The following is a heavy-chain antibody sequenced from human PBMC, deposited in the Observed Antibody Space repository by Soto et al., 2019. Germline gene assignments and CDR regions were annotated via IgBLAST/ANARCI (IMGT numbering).Heavy chain of an antibody. D-gene: IGHD6-19*01. CDR3: ARLDRDQLAALYYYYYVDV. CDR1: GGSISRYY. J-gene: IGHJ6*03. Sequence: SETLSLTCTVSGGSISRYYWSWIRKPPGKGLKWMGYIYYSGSTNYNPSLKSRVTISVDTSKNQFSMKLSSVTAADTAVYYCARLDRDQLAALYYYYYVDVWGKGTTVIVSS. V-gene: IGHV4-59*08. CDR2: IYYSGST.